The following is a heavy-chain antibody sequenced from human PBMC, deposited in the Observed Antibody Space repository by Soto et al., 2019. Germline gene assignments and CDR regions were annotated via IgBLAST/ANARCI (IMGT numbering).Heavy chain of an antibody. CDR2: MSSDGSKI. D-gene: IGHD1-26*01. CDR1: GFDFTYYA. CDR3: AKDEGVGGTLGLFDY. J-gene: IGHJ4*02. V-gene: IGHV3-30*18. Sequence: QVQLVESGGGAVQPGESLRLSCVASGFDFTYYAMHWVRQAPGKGLESVAVMSSDGSKIHHTDSVKGRFTISRDNSKNTLYMQMISLGKEDTDVYFCAKDEGVGGTLGLFDYWGQGTMVSVSS.